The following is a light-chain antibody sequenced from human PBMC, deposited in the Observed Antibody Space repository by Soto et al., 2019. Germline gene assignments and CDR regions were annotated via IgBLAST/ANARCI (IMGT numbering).Light chain of an antibody. CDR3: SSYTSTSTLV. V-gene: IGLV2-14*01. J-gene: IGLJ2*01. CDR2: DVT. CDR1: SSDIGSYNY. Sequence: QPVLTQPASVSGSPGQSITISCTGASSDIGSYNYVSWYQQHPGKAPKLLIYDVTKWPSGISNRFSGSKSGNTASLTISGLQAEDEADYYCSSYTSTSTLVFGGGTKLTVL.